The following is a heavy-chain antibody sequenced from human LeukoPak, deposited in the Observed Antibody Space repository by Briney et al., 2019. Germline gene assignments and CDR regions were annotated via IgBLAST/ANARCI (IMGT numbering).Heavy chain of an antibody. CDR3: VRSGLGIAAAGTGFDY. J-gene: IGHJ4*02. V-gene: IGHV4-59*01. D-gene: IGHD6-13*01. Sequence: SETLSLTCAVSGGSISSYYWSWIRQPPGKGLEWIGYIYYSGSTNYNPSLKSRVTISVDTSKNQFSLKLSSVTAADTAVYYCVRSGLGIAAAGTGFDYWGQGTLVTVSS. CDR1: GGSISSYY. CDR2: IYYSGST.